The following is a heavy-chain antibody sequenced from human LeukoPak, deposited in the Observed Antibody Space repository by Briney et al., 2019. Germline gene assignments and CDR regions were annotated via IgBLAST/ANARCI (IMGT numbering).Heavy chain of an antibody. D-gene: IGHD3-22*01. CDR3: ERRRDETARDAGYYHMDV. CDR1: GASISRYY. CDR2: IYPSGSI. Sequence: SETLSLTCTASGASISRYYLSWFRRPPGKGPEWIAYIYPSGSINFNPSLKSRISISVDASKNKFSLDLSSVTAADPAVYYCERRRDETARDAGYYHMDVWGKGTTVTVSS. V-gene: IGHV4-4*09. J-gene: IGHJ6*03.